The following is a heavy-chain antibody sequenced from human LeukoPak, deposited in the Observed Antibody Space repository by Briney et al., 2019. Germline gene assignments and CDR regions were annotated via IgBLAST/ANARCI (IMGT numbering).Heavy chain of an antibody. Sequence: GGSLRRSCVASEFIFSEGWMNWVRQAPGKGLEWVGRIKSETDGGTTDYAAHVKGRFTISRDDSKNTVYLQMNSLRTEDTAVYYCPTDVSGTKGGWFDPWGQGTLVTVSS. CDR2: IKSETDGGTT. V-gene: IGHV3-15*01. CDR3: PTDVSGTKGGWFDP. J-gene: IGHJ5*02. CDR1: EFIFSEGW. D-gene: IGHD3-16*01.